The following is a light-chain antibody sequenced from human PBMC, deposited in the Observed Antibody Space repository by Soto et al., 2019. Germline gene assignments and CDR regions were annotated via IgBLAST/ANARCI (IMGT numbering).Light chain of an antibody. Sequence: EIVLTQSPGTLSLSPGERATLSCRASQSVSSNNLAWYQQRPGQAPRVVIYGASSRATGIPDRFSGSGSGTDFTLTISRLEPEDFAVYYCHQYGSSPATFGQGTKVDIK. CDR3: HQYGSSPAT. V-gene: IGKV3-20*01. CDR2: GAS. CDR1: QSVSSNN. J-gene: IGKJ1*01.